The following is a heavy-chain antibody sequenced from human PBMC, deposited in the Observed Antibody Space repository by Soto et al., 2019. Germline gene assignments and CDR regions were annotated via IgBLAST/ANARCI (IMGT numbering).Heavy chain of an antibody. Sequence: PGGSLRLSCAASGFTFSSYAMSWVRQAPGKGLEWVSAISGSGGSTYYADSVKGRFTISRDNSKNTLYLQMNSLRAEDTAVYYCAKDYCSGGSCSYYYYYMDVWGKGTTVTVSS. CDR3: AKDYCSGGSCSYYYYYMDV. J-gene: IGHJ6*03. V-gene: IGHV3-23*01. D-gene: IGHD2-15*01. CDR2: ISGSGGST. CDR1: GFTFSSYA.